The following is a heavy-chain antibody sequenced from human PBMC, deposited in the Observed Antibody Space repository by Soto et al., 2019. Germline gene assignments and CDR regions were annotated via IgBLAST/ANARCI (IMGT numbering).Heavy chain of an antibody. CDR1: GFTFSDYY. Sequence: GGSLRLSCAASGFTFSDYYMSWIRQAPGKGLEWVSYISSSSYTNYADSVKGRFTISRDNAKNSLYLQMNSLRAEDTAVYYCARPRGRSSWYFDYWGQGTLVTVSS. J-gene: IGHJ4*02. V-gene: IGHV3-11*06. D-gene: IGHD6-13*01. CDR2: ISSSSYT. CDR3: ARPRGRSSWYFDY.